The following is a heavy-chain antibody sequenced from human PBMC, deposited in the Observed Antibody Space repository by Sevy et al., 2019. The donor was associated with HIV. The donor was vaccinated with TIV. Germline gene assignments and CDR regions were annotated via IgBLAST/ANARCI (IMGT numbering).Heavy chain of an antibody. CDR2: IKQDESEK. J-gene: IGHJ4*02. Sequence: GGSLRLSCAASGFTFTDYWMSWVRQTPGKGLEWVATIKQDESEKYYVDSVKGRFAISRDNGKNSVSLQMNGLRVEDTALCYCAREVGGFNWRPYYLDSRGQGTLVTVSS. CDR3: AREVGGFNWRPYYLDS. D-gene: IGHD3-3*01. V-gene: IGHV3-7*01. CDR1: GFTFTDYW.